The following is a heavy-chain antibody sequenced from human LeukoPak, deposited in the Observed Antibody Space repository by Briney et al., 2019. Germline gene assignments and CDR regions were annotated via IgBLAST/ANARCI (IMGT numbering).Heavy chain of an antibody. CDR1: GGSISSSRDY. Sequence: SETLSLTCIVSGGSISSSRDYWAWIRQPPGKGLEWIANIYYSGSTYYSPSLKSRVIISVDTSKNQFSLKLSSVTAADTAVYYCARDSTYYYGSGSYGRRWFDPWGQGTLVTVSS. CDR3: ARDSTYYYGSGSYGRRWFDP. J-gene: IGHJ5*02. D-gene: IGHD3-10*01. CDR2: IYYSGST. V-gene: IGHV4-39*07.